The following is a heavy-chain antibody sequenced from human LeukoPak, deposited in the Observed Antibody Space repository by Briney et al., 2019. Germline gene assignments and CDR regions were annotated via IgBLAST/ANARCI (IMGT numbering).Heavy chain of an antibody. Sequence: SETLSLTCTVSGGSISSYYWSWIRQPAGKGLEWIGRIYTSGSTNYNPSLKSRVTMSVDTSKNQFSLKLSSVTAADTAVYYCARDRLLITVGGVIQTSEADYWGQGTLVTVSS. CDR3: ARDRLLITVGGVIQTSEADY. D-gene: IGHD3-16*02. CDR2: IYTSGST. CDR1: GGSISSYY. V-gene: IGHV4-4*07. J-gene: IGHJ4*02.